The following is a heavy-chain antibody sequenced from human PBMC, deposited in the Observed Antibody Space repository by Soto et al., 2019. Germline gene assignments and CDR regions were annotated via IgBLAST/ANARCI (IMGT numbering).Heavy chain of an antibody. CDR1: GGSYSGYY. CDR3: GRLVVVSPVAKV. Sequence: SETMSLTCAVYGGSYSGYYWSWIRQPPGKGLEWIGEINHNGSTNYSPSLECRVTISLATSRTQCSLIRDSVTSADTAVYYCGRLVVVSPVAKVWGQGSLVTVSA. V-gene: IGHV4-34*01. J-gene: IGHJ4*02. CDR2: INHNGST. D-gene: IGHD2-2*01.